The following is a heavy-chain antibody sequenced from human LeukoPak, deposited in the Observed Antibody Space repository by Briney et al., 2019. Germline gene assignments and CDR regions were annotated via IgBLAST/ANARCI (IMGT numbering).Heavy chain of an antibody. Sequence: SETLSLTCAVYGGSFSAYYWSWIRQPPGKGLEWIGEINHSGSTNYNPSLKSRVTISVDTSKNQFSLKLSSVTAADTAVYYCARVGWYPTVDYWGQGTLVTVSS. J-gene: IGHJ4*02. CDR3: ARVGWYPTVDY. CDR1: GGSFSAYY. CDR2: INHSGST. D-gene: IGHD6-19*01. V-gene: IGHV4-34*01.